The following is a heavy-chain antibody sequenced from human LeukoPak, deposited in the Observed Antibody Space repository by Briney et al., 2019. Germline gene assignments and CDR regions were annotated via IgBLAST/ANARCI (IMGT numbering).Heavy chain of an antibody. V-gene: IGHV3-48*04. Sequence: PGGSLRLSCAASGFTFSSYSMNWVRQAPGKGLEWVSYISSSSSTIYYADSVKGRFTISRDNAKNSLYLQMNSLRAEDTAVYYCARESYSNYDWFDPWGQETLVTVSS. D-gene: IGHD4-11*01. CDR3: ARESYSNYDWFDP. CDR2: ISSSSSTI. J-gene: IGHJ5*02. CDR1: GFTFSSYS.